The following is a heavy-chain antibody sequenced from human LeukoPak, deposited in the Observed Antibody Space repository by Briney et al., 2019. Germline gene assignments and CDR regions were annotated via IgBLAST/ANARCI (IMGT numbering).Heavy chain of an antibody. CDR1: GFTFSSYS. Sequence: GGSLRLSCAASGFTFSSYSMNWVRQAPGKGLEWLSYISGSSRTTYYADSVKGRFTISRDSAKNSLFLQMNSLRADDTAVYYCARDRVGIVLPTTILDYWGQGTLVTVSS. J-gene: IGHJ4*02. CDR3: ARDRVGIVLPTTILDY. CDR2: ISGSSRTT. D-gene: IGHD2/OR15-2a*01. V-gene: IGHV3-48*01.